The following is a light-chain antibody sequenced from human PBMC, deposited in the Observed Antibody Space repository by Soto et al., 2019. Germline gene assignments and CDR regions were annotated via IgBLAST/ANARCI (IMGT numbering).Light chain of an antibody. Sequence: QSVLTQPPSASGTPGQRVTISCSGGSSNIGINTVYWYQQLPGTAPKLLIYSNNQRPSGVPDRFSGSKSGTSASLAISGLQSEDEAAYYCAAWDDSLNGRYVFGTGTKLTVL. V-gene: IGLV1-44*01. J-gene: IGLJ1*01. CDR2: SNN. CDR1: SSNIGINT. CDR3: AAWDDSLNGRYV.